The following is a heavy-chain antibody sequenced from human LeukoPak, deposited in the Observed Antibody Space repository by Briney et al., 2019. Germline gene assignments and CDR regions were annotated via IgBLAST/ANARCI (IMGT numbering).Heavy chain of an antibody. CDR3: ARAGGGYSSGWGAFDI. J-gene: IGHJ3*02. CDR1: GYTFTDYY. V-gene: IGHV1-2*02. Sequence: ASVKVSCKASGYTFTDYYIHWVRQAPAQGLEWMGGIHPASGGTSNAQKSQGRVTMTSDTTISTAYMEMSRLRSDDTAVYFCARAGGGYSSGWGAFDIWGQGTMVTVSS. D-gene: IGHD5-18*01. CDR2: IHPASGGT.